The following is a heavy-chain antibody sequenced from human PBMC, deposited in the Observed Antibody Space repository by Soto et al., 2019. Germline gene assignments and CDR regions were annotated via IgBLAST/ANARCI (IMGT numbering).Heavy chain of an antibody. V-gene: IGHV3-30-3*01. CDR2: ISYDGSNK. J-gene: IGHJ4*02. CDR1: GFTFSSYA. Sequence: QVQLVESGGGVVQPGRSLRLSCAASGFTFSSYAMHWVRQAPGKGLEWVAVISYDGSNKYYADSVKGRFTISRDNSKNTLYLQMNSLRDEDTAVYYCARAGSTTGHDYWGQGTLVTVSS. D-gene: IGHD1-1*01. CDR3: ARAGSTTGHDY.